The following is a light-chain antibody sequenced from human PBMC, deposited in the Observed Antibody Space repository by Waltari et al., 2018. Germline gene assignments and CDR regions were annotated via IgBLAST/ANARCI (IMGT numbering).Light chain of an antibody. CDR3: QSYDTSNRWI. CDR2: VVN. CDR1: SGSIASNY. Sequence: FLLTQPRSVSESPGKTVTISCSPSSGSIASNYVQWYQQRPGGIPTTLIYVVNRRPSGVPDRFSGSIDTSSNSASLTISGLQTEDAADYYCQSYDTSNRWIFGGGTTLTVL. V-gene: IGLV6-57*01. J-gene: IGLJ2*01.